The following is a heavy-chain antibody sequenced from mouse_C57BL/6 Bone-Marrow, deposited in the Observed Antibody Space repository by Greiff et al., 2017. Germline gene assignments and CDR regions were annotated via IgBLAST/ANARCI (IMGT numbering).Heavy chain of an antibody. CDR3: ARGHYYGSLP. J-gene: IGHJ2*01. D-gene: IGHD1-1*01. CDR2: LYPGDGDT. V-gene: IGHV1-80*01. CDR1: GYAFSSYW. Sequence: QVQLKASGAELVKPGASVKISCKASGYAFSSYWMNWVKQRPGKGLEWIGQLYPGDGDTNYNGKFKGKAKLTADKSSSTAYMQLSSLTSEDSAVYFCARGHYYGSLPWGQGTTLTVSS.